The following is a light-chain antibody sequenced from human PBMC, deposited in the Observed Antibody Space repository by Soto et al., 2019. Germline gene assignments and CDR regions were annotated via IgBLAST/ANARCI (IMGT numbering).Light chain of an antibody. V-gene: IGKV4-1*01. CDR2: WAS. Sequence: DIVMTQAPDSLALSLGESSTINCESIQIVCFTSNNKNYLAWYQQKPGQPPKLILSWASARDSGVHERFSGSGSGTLFTLSIRSMQAEDVAVYYCKKYYTLQINCGGGHKVDLK. CDR1: QIVCFTSNNKNY. CDR3: KKYYTLQIN. J-gene: IGKJ4*01.